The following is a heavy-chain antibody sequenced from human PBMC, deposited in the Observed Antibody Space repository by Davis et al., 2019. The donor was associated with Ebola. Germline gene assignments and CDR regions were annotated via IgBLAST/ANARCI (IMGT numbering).Heavy chain of an antibody. V-gene: IGHV4-59*11. CDR1: GVSIIDHY. CDR3: ARDSSHVPGRVPLDY. CDR2: IDYRGRS. D-gene: IGHD3/OR15-3a*01. J-gene: IGHJ4*02. Sequence: PSETLSLTCTVSGVSIIDHYWSCIRQSPGKGLEWIGYIDYRGRSTYKPSLRSRITMSVDTSKNQFSQKLSSVTAADTAVYYCARDSSHVPGRVPLDYWGQGTLVTVSS.